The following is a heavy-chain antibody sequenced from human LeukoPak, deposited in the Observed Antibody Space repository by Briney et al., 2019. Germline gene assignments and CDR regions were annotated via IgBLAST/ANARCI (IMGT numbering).Heavy chain of an antibody. Sequence: ETLSLTCAVYGGSFSGYYWSWVRQAPGKGLEWVSAISGSGGSTYYADSVKGRFTISRDNSKNTLYLQMNSLRAEDTAVYYCAKRRWELLRRNFDYWGQGTLVTVSS. V-gene: IGHV3-23*01. D-gene: IGHD1-26*01. CDR2: ISGSGGST. CDR3: AKRRWELLRRNFDY. J-gene: IGHJ4*02. CDR1: GGSFSGYY.